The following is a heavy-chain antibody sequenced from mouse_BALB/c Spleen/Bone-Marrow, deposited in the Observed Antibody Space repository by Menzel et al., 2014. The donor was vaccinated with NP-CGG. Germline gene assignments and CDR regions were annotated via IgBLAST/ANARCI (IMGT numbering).Heavy chain of an antibody. CDR1: GYAFSSYW. CDR3: AFGNYDFDY. Sequence: QVQLQQSGAELVRPGSSVKIPCKASGYAFSSYWMNWVKQRPGQGLEWIGQIYPGDGDTNYSGKFKGKATLTADESSSTAYMQLSSLTSEDSAVYFCAFGNYDFDYWGQGTTLTVSS. D-gene: IGHD2-1*01. J-gene: IGHJ2*01. V-gene: IGHV1-80*01. CDR2: IYPGDGDT.